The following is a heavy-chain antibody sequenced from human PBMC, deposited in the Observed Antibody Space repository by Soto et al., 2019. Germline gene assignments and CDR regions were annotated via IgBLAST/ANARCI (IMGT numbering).Heavy chain of an antibody. J-gene: IGHJ6*02. D-gene: IGHD1-1*01. Sequence: TGGSLRLSCSASGFTFSTQAMAWVRQAPGKGLEWVSALISSGESPDYADSVKGRFPISRDNSKNTLYLQMDSLRVEDTAVYYCARDLAWKRGKVGRYYYGMDVWGQGTTVTVSS. CDR3: ARDLAWKRGKVGRYYYGMDV. V-gene: IGHV3-23*01. CDR1: GFTFSTQA. CDR2: LISSGESP.